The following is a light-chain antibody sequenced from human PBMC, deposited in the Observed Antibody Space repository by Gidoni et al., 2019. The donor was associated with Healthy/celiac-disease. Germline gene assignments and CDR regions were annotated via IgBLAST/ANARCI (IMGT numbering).Light chain of an antibody. J-gene: IGKJ2*01. V-gene: IGKV1-39*01. CDR1: QSISSY. CDR2: SAS. Sequence: DVQMAQSPSSQSASVGVRVTITCRASQSISSYLNWYQQKPGKAPKLLIYSASSLQTGVPSRFSGSGSGTDFTLNISSLQPEDFATYYCQQCYSTPYTFGQGTKLEIK. CDR3: QQCYSTPYT.